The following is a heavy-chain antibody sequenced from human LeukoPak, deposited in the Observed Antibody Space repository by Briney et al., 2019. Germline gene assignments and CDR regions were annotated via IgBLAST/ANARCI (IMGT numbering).Heavy chain of an antibody. V-gene: IGHV3-53*01. D-gene: IGHD4-23*01. CDR2: IYSGGST. CDR3: ARAPSDYVGYYYYYMDV. CDR1: GFTVSSNY. Sequence: PGGSLRLSCAASGFTVSSNYMSWVRQAPGKGLEWVSVIYSGGSTYYADSVKGRFTISRDNSKNTLYLQMNSLRAEDTAVYYCARAPSDYVGYYYYYMDVWGKGTTVTISS. J-gene: IGHJ6*03.